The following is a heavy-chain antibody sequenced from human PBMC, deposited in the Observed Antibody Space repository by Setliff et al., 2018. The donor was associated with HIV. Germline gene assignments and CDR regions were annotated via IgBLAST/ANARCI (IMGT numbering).Heavy chain of an antibody. J-gene: IGHJ4*02. Sequence: PGGSLRLSCTASGFTFGDYAMSWVRQAPGKGLKWVGFIRSKAYGGTTEYAASVKGRFTISRDDSKSIAYLQMNSLKTEDTAVYYCTRGGANFWSGYYSPFDYWGQGTL. CDR3: TRGGANFWSGYYSPFDY. CDR1: GFTFGDYA. V-gene: IGHV3-49*04. D-gene: IGHD3-3*01. CDR2: IRSKAYGGTT.